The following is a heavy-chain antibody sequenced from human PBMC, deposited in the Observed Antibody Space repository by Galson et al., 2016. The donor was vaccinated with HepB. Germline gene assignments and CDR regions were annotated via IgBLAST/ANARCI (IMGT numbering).Heavy chain of an antibody. V-gene: IGHV5-51*01. J-gene: IGHJ4*02. CDR3: ARRERGQSLFDF. CDR1: GYSFTNYW. CDR2: IYPGDSDT. Sequence: QSGAEVKKPGDSLKISCKGSGYSFTNYWIGWVRQMPGKGLEWMGIIYPGDSDTRYSPSFQGQVTISADRSISTVYVQWRSLKASDTAMYFCARRERGQSLFDFWGQGTLVTVSS.